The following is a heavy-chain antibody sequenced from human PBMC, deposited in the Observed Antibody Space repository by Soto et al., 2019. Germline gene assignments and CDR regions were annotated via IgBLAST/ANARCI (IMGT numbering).Heavy chain of an antibody. CDR1: GGSISSGGYY. D-gene: IGHD2-15*01. Sequence: QVQLQESGPGLVKPSQTLSLTCTVSGGSISSGGYYWSWIRQHPGKGLEWIGYIYYSGSTYYNPSLKSRVTISVDTSKNQFSLKLSSVTAADTAVYYCARVIRDIVVVVAARRTDAFDIWGQGTMVTVSS. CDR2: IYYSGST. V-gene: IGHV4-31*03. CDR3: ARVIRDIVVVVAARRTDAFDI. J-gene: IGHJ3*02.